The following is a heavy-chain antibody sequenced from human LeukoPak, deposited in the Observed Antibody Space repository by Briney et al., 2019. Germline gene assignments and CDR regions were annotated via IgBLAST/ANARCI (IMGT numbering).Heavy chain of an antibody. CDR3: AKAYCSSTSCYKGDSFDI. V-gene: IGHV3-13*01. CDR2: VGTVGDI. J-gene: IGHJ3*02. Sequence: PGGSLRLSCEASGLTFRTNDFHWVRQAAGKGLEWVSGVGTVGDIYYVDSVKGRFTLSREDAKNSLFLQMNSLRAEDTALYYCAKAYCSSTSCYKGDSFDIWGQGTMVTVSS. D-gene: IGHD2-2*02. CDR1: GLTFRTND.